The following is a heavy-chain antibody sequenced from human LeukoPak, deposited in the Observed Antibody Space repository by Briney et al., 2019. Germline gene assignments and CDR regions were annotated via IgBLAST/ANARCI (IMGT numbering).Heavy chain of an antibody. D-gene: IGHD6-13*01. V-gene: IGHV4-59*08. Sequence: PSETLSLTCTVSGGSISSYYWSWIRQPPGKGLEWIGYIYYSGSTNYNPSLKSRVTISVDTSKNQFSLKLSSVTAADTAVYYCARGGYSSSWDYYYYYMDVWGKGTTVTVSS. J-gene: IGHJ6*03. CDR2: IYYSGST. CDR1: GGSISSYY. CDR3: ARGGYSSSWDYYYYYMDV.